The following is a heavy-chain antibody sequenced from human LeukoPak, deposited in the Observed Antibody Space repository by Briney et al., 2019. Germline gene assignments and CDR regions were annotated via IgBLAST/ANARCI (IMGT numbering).Heavy chain of an antibody. D-gene: IGHD3-10*01. Sequence: SETLSLTCTVSGGSISSSSYYWGWIRQPPGKGLEWIGEINHSGSTNYNPSLKSRVTISVDTSKNQFSLKLSSVTAADTAVYYCARNRRTYYGSGEIDYWGQGTLVTVSS. CDR2: INHSGST. CDR1: GGSISSSSYY. CDR3: ARNRRTYYGSGEIDY. V-gene: IGHV4-39*07. J-gene: IGHJ4*02.